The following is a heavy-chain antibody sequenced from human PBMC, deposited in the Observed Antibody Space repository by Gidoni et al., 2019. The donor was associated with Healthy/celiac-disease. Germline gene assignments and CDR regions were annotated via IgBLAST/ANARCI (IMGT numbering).Heavy chain of an antibody. CDR1: GFPFSSYG. V-gene: IGHV3-33*01. CDR2: IWYDGSNK. Sequence: QVQLVESGGGVVQPGRSLRLSCAASGFPFSSYGMHWVRQAPGKGLEWVAVIWYDGSNKYYADSVKGRFTISRDNSKNTLYLQMNSLRAEDTAVYYCARNTVDLYGMDVWGQGTTVTVSS. CDR3: ARNTVDLYGMDV. J-gene: IGHJ6*02.